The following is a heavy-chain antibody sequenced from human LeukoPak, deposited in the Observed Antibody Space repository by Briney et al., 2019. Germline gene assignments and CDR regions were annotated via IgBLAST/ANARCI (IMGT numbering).Heavy chain of an antibody. Sequence: SETLSLTRTVSGGSISSGGYYWSWIRQHPGKGLEWIGYIYYSGSTYYNPSLKSRVTISVDTSKNQFSLKLSSVTAADTAVHYCARSTVPDTYYYGMDVWGQGTTVTVSS. CDR3: ARSTVPDTYYYGMDV. CDR2: IYYSGST. D-gene: IGHD3-9*01. J-gene: IGHJ6*02. V-gene: IGHV4-31*03. CDR1: GGSISSGGYY.